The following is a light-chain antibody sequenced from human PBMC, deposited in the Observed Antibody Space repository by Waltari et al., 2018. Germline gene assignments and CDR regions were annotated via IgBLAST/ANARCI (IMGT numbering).Light chain of an antibody. CDR3: AAWDDSLNGVL. Sequence: QPVLTPPPSASGTPGPRVTMSCFESSYNFGSKTVTWSQQVPGTAHKLPTYYNNQRPSGVPDRFSGSKSATSASLAISGLQSDDEADYYCAAWDDSLNGVLFGGGTKLTVL. V-gene: IGLV1-44*01. CDR2: YNN. J-gene: IGLJ2*01. CDR1: SYNFGSKT.